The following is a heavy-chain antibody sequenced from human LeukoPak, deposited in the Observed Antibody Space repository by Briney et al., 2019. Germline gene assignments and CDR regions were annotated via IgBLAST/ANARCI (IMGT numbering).Heavy chain of an antibody. CDR1: GYSFTSYL. D-gene: IGHD2-15*01. J-gene: IGHJ4*02. CDR3: ARASYCSGGGCFSSGPPFDI. V-gene: IGHV5-51*01. Sequence: GESLKISCKGSGYSFTSYLIGWVRQMPGKGLEWMGIIFPGDSDTRYSPSFEGQVTISADKSITTAYLQWSSPKASDTAIYYCARASYCSGGGCFSSGPPFDIWGQGTLVTVSS. CDR2: IFPGDSDT.